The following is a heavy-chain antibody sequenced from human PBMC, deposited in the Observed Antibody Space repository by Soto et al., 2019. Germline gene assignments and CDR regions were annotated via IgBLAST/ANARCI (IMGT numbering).Heavy chain of an antibody. Sequence: ASVKVSCKAYGYPFTGSYLHWVRQAPGQGLEWMGIIIRSGGSTIYAQKLQGRVTMTRDTSTSTVYMELSSLRSEDTAVYYCARERYSSSRQVGFQHWGQGTLVTVSS. CDR1: GYPFTGSY. V-gene: IGHV1-46*01. CDR3: ARERYSSSRQVGFQH. D-gene: IGHD6-13*01. CDR2: IIRSGGST. J-gene: IGHJ1*01.